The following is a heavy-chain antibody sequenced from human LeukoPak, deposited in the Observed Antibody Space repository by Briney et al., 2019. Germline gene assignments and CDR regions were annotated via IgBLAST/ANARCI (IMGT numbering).Heavy chain of an antibody. Sequence: GRSLRLSCAASGFTFRSYGMNWVRQAPGKGLVWVSRINSDGSTTRYADSVKGRFTISRDNAKNTMYLQMDSLRAEDTAVYYCARENFYGMDVWGQGTTVTVSS. V-gene: IGHV3-74*01. CDR2: INSDGSTT. CDR3: ARENFYGMDV. CDR1: GFTFRSYG. J-gene: IGHJ6*02.